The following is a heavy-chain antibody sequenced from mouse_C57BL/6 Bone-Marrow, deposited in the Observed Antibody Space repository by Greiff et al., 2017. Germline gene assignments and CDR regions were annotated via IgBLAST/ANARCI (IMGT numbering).Heavy chain of an antibody. CDR2: FYPRSGTP. Sequence: QFQLQQSGAELARPGASVKLSCKASGYTFTSYGLSWVKQRTGQGLEWIGEFYPRSGTPSYNEKFKGKDPLTADKSSSTAYMGLRSLSSEDSAVYFCARRGYYGSRDYWGQGTTLTVSS. CDR3: ARRGYYGSRDY. J-gene: IGHJ2*01. D-gene: IGHD1-1*01. V-gene: IGHV1-81*01. CDR1: GYTFTSYG.